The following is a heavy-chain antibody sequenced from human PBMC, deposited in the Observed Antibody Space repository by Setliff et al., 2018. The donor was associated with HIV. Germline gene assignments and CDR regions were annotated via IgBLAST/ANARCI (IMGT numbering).Heavy chain of an antibody. CDR2: IYSSGTT. V-gene: IGHV4-31*03. D-gene: IGHD1-1*01. CDR3: ARGGGVRDAFDL. J-gene: IGHJ3*01. Sequence: PSETLSLTCTVSGDSISSGGYYWTWIRLHPGKGLEWVGYIYSSGTTYYNPSLKSRLNISTDTSENQFSLKLNSVTAADTALYYCARGGGVRDAFDLWGQGALVTV. CDR1: GDSISSGGYY.